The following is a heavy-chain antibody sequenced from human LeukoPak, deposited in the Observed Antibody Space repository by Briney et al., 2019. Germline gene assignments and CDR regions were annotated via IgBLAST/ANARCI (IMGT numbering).Heavy chain of an antibody. CDR2: IHHSGTT. V-gene: IGHV4-34*01. D-gene: IGHD1-26*01. CDR1: GGSLSGYY. Sequence: SETLSLTCAVYGGSLSGYYWSWIRQPAGKGLEWIGEIHHSGTTDYNPSLKSRVTISLDTSKNQVSLRLSSVTAADTAVYYCARHTRTGATYFYYYMDVWSKGTTVSVSS. CDR3: ARHTRTGATYFYYYMDV. J-gene: IGHJ6*03.